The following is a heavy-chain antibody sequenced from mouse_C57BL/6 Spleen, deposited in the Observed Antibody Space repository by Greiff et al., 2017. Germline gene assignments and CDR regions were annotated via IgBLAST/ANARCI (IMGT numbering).Heavy chain of an antibody. Sequence: QVQLQQPGAELVRPGSSVKLSCKASGYTFTSYWMHWVKQRPIQGLEWIGNIDPSDSATHYNQKFKDKATLTVDKSSSTAYMQLSSLTSEDSAVYYCARTHSSGYGFAYWGQGTLVTVSA. D-gene: IGHD3-2*02. CDR1: GYTFTSYW. CDR2: IDPSDSAT. CDR3: ARTHSSGYGFAY. J-gene: IGHJ3*01. V-gene: IGHV1-52*01.